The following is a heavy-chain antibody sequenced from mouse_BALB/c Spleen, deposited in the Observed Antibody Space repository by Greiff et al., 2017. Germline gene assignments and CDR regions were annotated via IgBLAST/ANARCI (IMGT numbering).Heavy chain of an antibody. D-gene: IGHD3-1*01. Sequence: VKLMESGAELMKPGASVKISCKATGYTFSSYWIEWVKQRPGHGLEWIGEILPGSGSTNYNEKFKGKATFTADTSSNTAYMQLSSLTSEDSAVYYCARYSSGYAMDYWGQGTSVTVSS. V-gene: IGHV1-9*01. CDR2: ILPGSGST. J-gene: IGHJ4*01. CDR1: GYTFSSYW. CDR3: ARYSSGYAMDY.